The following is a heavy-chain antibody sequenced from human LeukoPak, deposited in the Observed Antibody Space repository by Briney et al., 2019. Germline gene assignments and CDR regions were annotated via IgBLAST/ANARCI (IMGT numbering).Heavy chain of an antibody. D-gene: IGHD3-10*01. V-gene: IGHV4-4*07. J-gene: IGHJ4*02. Sequence: SETLSLTCTVSGGSISDYHWSWIRQPAGKGLEWIGRIYPSGSTNYSPSLKSRFTMSVDTSKNQFSLRLSSVTAADTAVYYCARDTGYFGSGGFDLWGQGTLVTVSS. CDR2: IYPSGST. CDR1: GGSISDYH. CDR3: ARDTGYFGSGGFDL.